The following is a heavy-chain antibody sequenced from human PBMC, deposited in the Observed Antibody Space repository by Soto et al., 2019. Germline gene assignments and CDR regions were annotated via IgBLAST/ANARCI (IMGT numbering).Heavy chain of an antibody. CDR3: ATSRISIAVAVETEYYLDA. CDR1: GYIFIGYY. J-gene: IGHJ4*02. Sequence: QVQLLQSGAELKKPGASVNVSCKASGYIFIGYYMHWVRQAPGQGLERMGWINPNSGDTNYTQKFQGWVTMTRDTAISTAYMELSRLSSDDTAVDACATSRISIAVAVETEYYLDAWGQGTLVTVSS. CDR2: INPNSGDT. D-gene: IGHD6-19*01. V-gene: IGHV1-2*04.